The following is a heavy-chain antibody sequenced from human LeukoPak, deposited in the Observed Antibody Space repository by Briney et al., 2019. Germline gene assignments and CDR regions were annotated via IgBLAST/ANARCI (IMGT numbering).Heavy chain of an antibody. CDR3: ARDRFRFLY. D-gene: IGHD2/OR15-2a*01. Sequence: RGSLRLSCAASEFTFSSYWMSWVRQAPGKGLEWVANINQDGSEKYYVDSVKGRFTISRDNAKNSLYLQMNSLRAEDTAVYYCARDRFRFLYWGQGTLVTVSS. CDR1: EFTFSSYW. J-gene: IGHJ4*02. V-gene: IGHV3-7*03. CDR2: INQDGSEK.